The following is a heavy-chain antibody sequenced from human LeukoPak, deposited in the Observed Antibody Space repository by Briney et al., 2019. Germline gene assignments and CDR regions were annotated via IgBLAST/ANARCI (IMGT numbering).Heavy chain of an antibody. V-gene: IGHV3-64D*06. CDR2: ISMNVQTT. J-gene: IGHJ4*02. CDR3: VREGMERRTNFDY. D-gene: IGHD1-1*01. Sequence: GGSLRLSCSASGFTFTSHVMHWVRQAPGKGLQYVSGISMNVQTTYYAGSVKGRFTISRDSSKNTVYLQMNSLTAEDTAVYYCVREGMERRTNFDYWGQGTLVSVSS. CDR1: GFTFTSHV.